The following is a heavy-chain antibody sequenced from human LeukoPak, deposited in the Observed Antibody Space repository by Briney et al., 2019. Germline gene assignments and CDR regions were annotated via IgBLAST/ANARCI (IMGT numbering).Heavy chain of an antibody. CDR2: ISGSGEST. D-gene: IGHD2-15*01. V-gene: IGHV3-23*01. CDR1: GFTFSTYA. CDR3: ASLCSGGSCFSPL. J-gene: IGHJ4*02. Sequence: PGGSLRLSCAASGFTFSTYAMNWVRQAPGKGLEWVSAISGSGESTYYADSVKGRFTISRDNSKNTLYLQMNSLRAEDTAVYYCASLCSGGSCFSPLWGQGTLVTVSS.